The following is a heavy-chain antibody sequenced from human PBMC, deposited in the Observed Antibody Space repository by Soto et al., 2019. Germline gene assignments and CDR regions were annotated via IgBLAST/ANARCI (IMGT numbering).Heavy chain of an antibody. V-gene: IGHV1-46*03. CDR1: GYTFTSYY. CDR3: ASAVLWFGDQEGALNY. J-gene: IGHJ4*02. D-gene: IGHD3-10*01. CDR2: INPSGGST. Sequence: ASVKVSCKASGYTFTSYYMHWVRQAPGQGLEWMEIINPSGGSTSYAQKFQGRVTMTRDTSTSTVYMELSSLRSEDTAVYYCASAVLWFGDQEGALNYWGQGTLVTVSS.